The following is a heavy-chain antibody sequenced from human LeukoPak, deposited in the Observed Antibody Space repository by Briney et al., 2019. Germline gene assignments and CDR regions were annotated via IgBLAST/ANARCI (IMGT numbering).Heavy chain of an antibody. Sequence: GGSLRLSCAASGFTFSSYGMHWGRQAPGKGLEWVAVISYDGGNKYYADSVKGRFTISRDNSKNTLYLQMNSLRAEDTAVYYCVQKPDSGSFYGGFDYWGQGTLVTVSS. CDR1: GFTFSSYG. V-gene: IGHV3-30*03. J-gene: IGHJ4*02. D-gene: IGHD6-13*01. CDR2: ISYDGGNK. CDR3: VQKPDSGSFYGGFDY.